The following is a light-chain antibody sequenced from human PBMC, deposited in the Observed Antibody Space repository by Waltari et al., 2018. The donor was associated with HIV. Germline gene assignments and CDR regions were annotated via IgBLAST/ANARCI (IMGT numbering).Light chain of an antibody. V-gene: IGKV3-20*01. CDR1: QSVDSNY. CDR3: QQYGASPT. Sequence: PGTLSLSPGDRATLFCRASQSVDSNYIAWYQHKSGQPPRLLIYGASNRATGIPDKFGGSGSGTHFSLSINKLAPEDFAMYYCQQYGASPTFGQGTKVEI. J-gene: IGKJ1*01. CDR2: GAS.